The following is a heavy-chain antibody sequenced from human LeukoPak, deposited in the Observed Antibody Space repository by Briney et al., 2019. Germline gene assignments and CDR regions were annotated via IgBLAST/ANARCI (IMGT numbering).Heavy chain of an antibody. V-gene: IGHV1-69*05. CDR1: GGTFSSYA. J-gene: IGHJ3*02. CDR2: IIPIFGTA. CDR3: ASGIAARHGSLDAFDI. Sequence: GSSVKVSCKAPGGTFSSYAISWVRQAPGQGLEWMGGIIPIFGTANYAQKFQGRVTITTDESTSTAYMELSSLRSEDTAVYYCASGIAARHGSLDAFDIWGQGTMVTVSS. D-gene: IGHD6-6*01.